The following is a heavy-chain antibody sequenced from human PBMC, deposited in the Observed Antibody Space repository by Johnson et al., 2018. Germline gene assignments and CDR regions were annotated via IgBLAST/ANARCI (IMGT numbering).Heavy chain of an antibody. CDR3: EKDPSPDQTYYYYYRDV. D-gene: IGHD1-14*01. CDR1: GFTFSSYG. J-gene: IGHJ6*03. Sequence: QVQLVESGGGVVQPGRSLGLSCAASGFTFSSYGMHWVRQAPGKGLEWVAVISYDGSNKYYADSVKGRFTIPRDNSKNTLYLQMNSLRAEDTAGDYCEKDPSPDQTYYYYYRDVWGKGTTVTVSS. CDR2: ISYDGSNK. V-gene: IGHV3-30*18.